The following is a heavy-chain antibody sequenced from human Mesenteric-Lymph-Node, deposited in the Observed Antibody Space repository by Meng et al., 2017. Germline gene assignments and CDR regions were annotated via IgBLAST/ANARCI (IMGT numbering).Heavy chain of an antibody. Sequence: SVNVSCKASGGTFSSYAISWVRQAPGQGLEWMGGIIPIFGTANYAQKFQGRVTITADESTSTAYLELNSQRAEDTAVYYCARERGYSRGWFPNWFDHWGQGTLVTVSS. CDR2: IIPIFGTA. D-gene: IGHD6-19*01. V-gene: IGHV1-69*13. J-gene: IGHJ5*02. CDR1: GGTFSSYA. CDR3: ARERGYSRGWFPNWFDH.